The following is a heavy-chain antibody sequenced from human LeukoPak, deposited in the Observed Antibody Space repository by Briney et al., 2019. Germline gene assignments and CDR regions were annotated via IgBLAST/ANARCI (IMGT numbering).Heavy chain of an antibody. J-gene: IGHJ4*02. CDR2: IYYSGST. V-gene: IGHV4-59*01. D-gene: IGHD6-19*01. CDR3: ARERGYGSGWPFDY. CDR1: GCSISSYY. Sequence: PSETLSLTCSVSGCSISSYYWSWIRQPPGKGLEWVGYIYYSGSTNYNHSLKSRVTISVDTSKNQFSLKLSSVTAADTAVYYCARERGYGSGWPFDYWGQGTLVTVSS.